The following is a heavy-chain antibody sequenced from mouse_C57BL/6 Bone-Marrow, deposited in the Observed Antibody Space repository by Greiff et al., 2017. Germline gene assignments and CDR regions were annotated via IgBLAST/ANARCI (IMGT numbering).Heavy chain of an antibody. Sequence: QVTLKESGPGILQSSQTLSLTCSFSGFSLSTSGMGVSWIRQPSGKGLEWLAHIYWDDDKRYNQSLKSRLTISKDTSRNQVFLKITSVDTADTATYYCARGYYYGSSSFAYWGQGTLVTVSA. D-gene: IGHD1-1*01. V-gene: IGHV8-12*01. CDR3: ARGYYYGSSSFAY. CDR2: IYWDDDK. CDR1: GFSLSTSGMG. J-gene: IGHJ3*01.